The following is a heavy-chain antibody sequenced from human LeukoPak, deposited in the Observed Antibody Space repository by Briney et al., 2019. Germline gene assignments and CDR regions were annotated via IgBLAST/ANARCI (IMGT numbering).Heavy chain of an antibody. V-gene: IGHV4-61*03. CDR2: IYYSGST. D-gene: IGHD2-21*02. J-gene: IGHJ3*02. CDR3: ARHPPHVVVTALRSFDI. Sequence: PSETLSLTCTVSGASISSSNYYWSWIRQPPGEALEWIGYIYYSGSTSYNPSLKSRVTISVDTSKNHFSLKLSSVTAADTAVYYCARHPPHVVVTALRSFDIWGQGTMVTVSS. CDR1: GASISSSNYY.